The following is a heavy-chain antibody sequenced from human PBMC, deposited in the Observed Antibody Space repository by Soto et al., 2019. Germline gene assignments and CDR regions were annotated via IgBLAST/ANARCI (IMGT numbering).Heavy chain of an antibody. Sequence: QVQLVESGGGVVQPGASLRLSCTASGFMFSAYAMLWVRQAPGKGLEWVAAMSYDGTNTYYADSLKGRFTISRDNSKNTLFLQMSSLTADDSAVYYCARDPSPYTSGWYEIDFWGLGTLVTVSS. J-gene: IGHJ4*01. CDR3: ARDPSPYTSGWYEIDF. CDR2: MSYDGTNT. V-gene: IGHV3-30-3*01. CDR1: GFMFSAYA. D-gene: IGHD6-19*01.